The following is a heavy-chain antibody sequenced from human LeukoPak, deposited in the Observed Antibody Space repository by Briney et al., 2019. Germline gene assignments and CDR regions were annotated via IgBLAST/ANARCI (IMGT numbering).Heavy chain of an antibody. V-gene: IGHV3-11*01. CDR1: GFIFSDHY. J-gene: IGHJ5*02. CDR3: ARGAGPLFDP. CDR2: ITNSGNTM. Sequence: TGGSLRLSCAASGFIFSDHYMSWIRQAPGKGLEWISYITNSGNTMYYADSVKGRFTISRDNAKKSLYLQMNSLRDADTAVYYCARGAGPLFDPWGQGTLVTVS.